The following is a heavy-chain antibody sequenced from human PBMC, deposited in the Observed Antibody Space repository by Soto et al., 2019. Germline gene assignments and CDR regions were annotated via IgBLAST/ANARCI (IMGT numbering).Heavy chain of an antibody. Sequence: AASVKVSCKASGYSFTSYYMHWVRQAPGQGLEWVGMIDPSGDSTNYAQIFQDRVTMTRDTSTSTVYMELSSLRSEDTAVYYCARGRYSSSSSLGYWGQGTLVTVSS. V-gene: IGHV1-46*01. D-gene: IGHD6-6*01. CDR1: GYSFTSYY. CDR3: ARGRYSSSSSLGY. CDR2: IDPSGDST. J-gene: IGHJ4*02.